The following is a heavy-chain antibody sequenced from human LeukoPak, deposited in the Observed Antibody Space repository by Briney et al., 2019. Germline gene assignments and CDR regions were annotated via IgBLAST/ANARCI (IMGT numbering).Heavy chain of an antibody. Sequence: PSETLSLTCAVYGGSFSGYYWSWIRQPPGKGLEWIGEINHSGSTNYNPSLKSRVTISVDTSKNQFSLKLSSVTAADTAVYYCARVLRGYRRGFDPWGQGTLVTVSS. J-gene: IGHJ5*02. V-gene: IGHV4-34*01. CDR3: ARVLRGYRRGFDP. D-gene: IGHD5-18*01. CDR1: GGSFSGYY. CDR2: INHSGST.